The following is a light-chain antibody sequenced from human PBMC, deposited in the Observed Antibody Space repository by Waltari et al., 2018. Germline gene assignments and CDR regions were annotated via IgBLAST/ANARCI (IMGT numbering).Light chain of an antibody. J-gene: IGKJ1*01. CDR2: GAS. CDR1: QSVSRA. CDR3: QHYVRLPVT. V-gene: IGKV3-20*01. Sequence: EIVLTQSPGTLSLSPGERVTLSCRASQSVSRALAWYQQKPGQAPRLLIYGASNRATGIPDRFSGSGSGTDFSLTSRRLEPEDFAVYYCQHYVRLPVTFGQGTKVEIK.